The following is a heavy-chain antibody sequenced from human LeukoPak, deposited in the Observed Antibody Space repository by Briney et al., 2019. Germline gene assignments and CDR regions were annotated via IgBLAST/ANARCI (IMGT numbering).Heavy chain of an antibody. D-gene: IGHD2-2*01. CDR3: ARDIVVVPAATQTNYYYYYYMDV. J-gene: IGHJ6*03. Sequence: SETLSLTCTVSGGSISSGDYYWSWIRQPPGKGLVWFGCIYCSGSTYYNPSLKSRLTISVDTSKNQFSLKLSSVTAADTAVYYCARDIVVVPAATQTNYYYYYYMDVWGKGTTVTVSS. CDR1: GGSISSGDYY. CDR2: IYCSGST. V-gene: IGHV4-30-4*08.